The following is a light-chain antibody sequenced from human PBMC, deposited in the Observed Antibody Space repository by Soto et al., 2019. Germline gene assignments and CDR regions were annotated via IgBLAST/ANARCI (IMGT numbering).Light chain of an antibody. Sequence: EIVLTQSPATLSLSPGDRATLSCGASQGVRSSYVDWYQQKAGLAPRLLVYDGSSRASGIPDRFSDSGSGTDFTLTIGRLEPEDFAVYYCQQYDNSAPLSFGGGTKVE. J-gene: IGKJ4*01. CDR2: DGS. V-gene: IGKV3D-20*01. CDR3: QQYDNSAPLS. CDR1: QGVRSSY.